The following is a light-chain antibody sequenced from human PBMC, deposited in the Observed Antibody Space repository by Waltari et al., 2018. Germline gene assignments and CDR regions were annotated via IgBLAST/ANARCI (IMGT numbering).Light chain of an antibody. V-gene: IGKV3-15*01. Sequence: CRSVRGMCRDLAWNQQTPGQAPRLLIYGASTRATGIPARFSGSGSGTEFTLTISSLQSEDFAVYYCQQYYDIPRTFGQGTKVEIK. CDR1: RGMCRD. CDR3: QQYYDIPRT. CDR2: GAS. J-gene: IGKJ1*01.